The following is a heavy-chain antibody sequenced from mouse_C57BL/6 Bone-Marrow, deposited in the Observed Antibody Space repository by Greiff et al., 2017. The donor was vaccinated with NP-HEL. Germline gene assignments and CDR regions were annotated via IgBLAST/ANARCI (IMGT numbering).Heavy chain of an antibody. CDR2: INPNNGGT. J-gene: IGHJ1*03. CDR1: GYTFTDYY. V-gene: IGHV1-26*01. Sequence: VQLKQSGPELVKPGASVKISCKASGYTFTDYYMNWVKQSHGKSLEWIGDINPNNGGTSYNQKFKGKATLTVDKSSSTAYMELRSLTSEDSAVYYCARGDTPWYFDVWGTGTTVTVSS. CDR3: ARGDTPWYFDV.